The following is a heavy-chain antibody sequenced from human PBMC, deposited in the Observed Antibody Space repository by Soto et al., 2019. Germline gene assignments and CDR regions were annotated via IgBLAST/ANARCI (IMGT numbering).Heavy chain of an antibody. V-gene: IGHV3-53*01. J-gene: IGHJ4*02. CDR3: ARQRGGGGY. Sequence: EVQLVESGGGLIQPGGSLRLSCAVSGFTVSNNYMSWVRQAPGKGLEGVSVIYSGGYTAYGDSVKGRFTISRDNSKNTPYLQMNGRRADDRPVFYGARQRGGGGYWGQGTLVTVSS. D-gene: IGHD6-25*01. CDR2: IYSGGYT. CDR1: GFTVSNNY.